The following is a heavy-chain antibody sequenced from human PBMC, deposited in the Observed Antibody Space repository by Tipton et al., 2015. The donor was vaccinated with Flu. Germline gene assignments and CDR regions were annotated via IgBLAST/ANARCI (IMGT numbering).Heavy chain of an antibody. J-gene: IGHJ6*03. CDR3: ARARRFLEWQFYYYYMDV. CDR2: LSYSGNT. V-gene: IGHV4-59*02. Sequence: TLSLTCSVSGGSVNGYFWSWIRQPPGKGLEWIGGLSYSGNTYYNPSLKSRVVISMDTSKNQFSLKLTSVTAADTAVYFCARARRFLEWQFYYYYMDVWGKGTTVTVSS. D-gene: IGHD3-3*01. CDR1: GGSVNGYF.